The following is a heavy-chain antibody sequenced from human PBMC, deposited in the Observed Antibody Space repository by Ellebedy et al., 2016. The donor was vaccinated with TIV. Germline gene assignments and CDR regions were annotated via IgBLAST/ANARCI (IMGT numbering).Heavy chain of an antibody. D-gene: IGHD3-3*01. J-gene: IGHJ5*02. Sequence: MPSETLSLTCTVSGGFIGNSGYYWAWIRQPPGKGLEWIGHISYSGTTYYNPSLKSRVTCSADRSRNQFYLQLKSVTAADTAAYYCARLSHAKSDYDSWSGFYKGWFDPWGQGTPVTVFS. CDR1: GGFIGNSGYY. V-gene: IGHV4-39*01. CDR2: ISYSGTT. CDR3: ARLSHAKSDYDSWSGFYKGWFDP.